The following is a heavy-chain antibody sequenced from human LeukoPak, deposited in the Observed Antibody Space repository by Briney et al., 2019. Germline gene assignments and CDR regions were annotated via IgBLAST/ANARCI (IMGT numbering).Heavy chain of an antibody. CDR1: GFNFSSYG. J-gene: IGHJ4*02. V-gene: IGHV3-30*18. D-gene: IGHD1-26*01. CDR3: AKDRDSGSYRGTFDY. CDR2: ISYDGSNK. Sequence: GGSLRLSCAASGFNFSSYGMHCVRQAPGKGLEWVAVISYDGSNKYYADSVKGRFTISRDNSKNTLYLQMNSLRAEDTAVYYCAKDRDSGSYRGTFDYWGQGTLVTVSS.